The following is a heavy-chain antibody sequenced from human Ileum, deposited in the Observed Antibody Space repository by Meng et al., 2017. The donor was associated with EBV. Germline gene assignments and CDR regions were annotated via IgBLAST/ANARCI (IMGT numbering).Heavy chain of an antibody. J-gene: IGHJ1*01. CDR2: IFNSGST. CDR1: GASISSTPYD. D-gene: IGHD6-13*01. V-gene: IGHV4-39*07. CDR3: ARDYSSSWYPGGFFKY. Sequence: QLLLQESGPGLVKPSETLSLTCTVSGASISSTPYDWGWIRQPPGKGLEWIGNIFNSGSTSYSPSLKSRVTISVDTSKNQFSLKLSSVTAADTAVYYCARDYSSSWYPGGFFKYWGQGSLVTVSS.